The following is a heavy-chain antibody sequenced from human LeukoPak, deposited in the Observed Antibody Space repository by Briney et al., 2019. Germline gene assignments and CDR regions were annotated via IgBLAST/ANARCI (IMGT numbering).Heavy chain of an antibody. J-gene: IGHJ4*02. CDR3: ARVAAAGNDY. Sequence: SETLYLTCTLPDGSISSYYWTWIRKPPGKGLDGIEYIYYSGSTNYNPYLKSRDTISVDTSKNQFSLKLSSVTAADAAVYYYARVAAAGNDYWGQGTLVTVYS. V-gene: IGHV4-59*01. CDR1: DGSISSYY. D-gene: IGHD6-13*01. CDR2: IYYSGST.